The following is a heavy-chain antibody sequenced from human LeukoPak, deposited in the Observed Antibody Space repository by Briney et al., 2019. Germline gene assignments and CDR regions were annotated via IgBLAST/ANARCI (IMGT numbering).Heavy chain of an antibody. J-gene: IGHJ3*02. V-gene: IGHV1-69*13. CDR2: IIPIFGTA. Sequence: ASAKVSCKASGGTFSSYAISWVRQAPGQGLEWMGGIIPIFGTANYAQKFQGRVTITADESTSTAYMELSSLRSEDTAVYYCARSEGATFGAFDIWGQGTMVTVSS. CDR3: ARSEGATFGAFDI. CDR1: GGTFSSYA. D-gene: IGHD1-26*01.